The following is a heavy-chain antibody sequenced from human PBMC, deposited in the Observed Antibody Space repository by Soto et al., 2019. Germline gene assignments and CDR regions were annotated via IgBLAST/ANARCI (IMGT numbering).Heavy chain of an antibody. CDR3: AREGDGTTSGVWDY. CDR2: IIPIFGTA. Sequence: GASVKVSCKASGGTFSSYAISWVRQAPGQGLEWMGGIIPIFGTANYAQKFQGRVTITADKSTSTAYMELSSLRSEDTAVYYCAREGDGTTSGVWDYWGQGTLVTVSS. J-gene: IGHJ4*02. D-gene: IGHD2-2*01. V-gene: IGHV1-69*06. CDR1: GGTFSSYA.